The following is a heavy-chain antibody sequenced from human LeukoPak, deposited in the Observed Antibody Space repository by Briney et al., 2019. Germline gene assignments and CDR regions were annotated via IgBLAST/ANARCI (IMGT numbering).Heavy chain of an antibody. CDR3: ARDSYHTF. V-gene: IGHV3-66*01. CDR2: INNDGTT. D-gene: IGHD2-2*01. CDR1: GFTVNSRY. Sequence: GGSLRLSCVVSGFTVNSRYMNWVRQAPGKGLEWLSIINNDGTTYYADSVRGRFTISRDNSKNIMYLQMNSLRAEDTAVYYCARDSYHTFWGQGTLVTVSS. J-gene: IGHJ4*02.